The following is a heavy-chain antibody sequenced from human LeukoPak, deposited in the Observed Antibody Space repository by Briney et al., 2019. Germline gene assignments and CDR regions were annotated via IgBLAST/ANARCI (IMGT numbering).Heavy chain of an antibody. J-gene: IGHJ4*02. CDR2: IYHSGST. CDR1: GYSISSGYY. V-gene: IGHV4-38-2*02. D-gene: IGHD6-13*01. CDR3: ARDIQGYKSSYFDY. Sequence: PSETLSLTCGVSGYSISSGYYWGWLRQPPGEGLECVGTIYHSGSTYYNPSLKSRVTVSVDTSKNQFSLRLRSVTAADTAVYYRARDIQGYKSSYFDYWGQGTLVTVSS.